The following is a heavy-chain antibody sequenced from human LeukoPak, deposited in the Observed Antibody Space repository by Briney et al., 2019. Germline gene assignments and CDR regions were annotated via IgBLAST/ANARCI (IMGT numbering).Heavy chain of an antibody. CDR1: GGSISSYY. CDR2: IYYSGST. CDR3: ARELGGSYRASDAFDI. Sequence: KPSETLSLTCTVSGGSISSYYWSWIRQPPGKGLEWIGYIYYSGSTNYNPSLKSRVTISVDTSKNQFSLKLSSVTAADTAVYYCARELGGSYRASDAFDIWGRGTMVTVSS. J-gene: IGHJ3*02. V-gene: IGHV4-59*01. D-gene: IGHD1-26*01.